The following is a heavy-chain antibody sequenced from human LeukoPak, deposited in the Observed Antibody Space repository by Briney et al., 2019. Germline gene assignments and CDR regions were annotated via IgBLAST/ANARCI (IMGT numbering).Heavy chain of an antibody. CDR2: INPNSGGT. V-gene: IGHV1-2*02. CDR3: ARDDLRLPGYY. Sequence: ASVKVSCKASGYTFTSYGISWVRQAPGQGLEWMGWINPNSGGTDYAQKFQGRVTMTRDTSISTAYMELSRLRSDDTAVYYCARDDLRLPGYYWGQGTLVTVSS. J-gene: IGHJ4*02. D-gene: IGHD5-12*01. CDR1: GYTFTSYG.